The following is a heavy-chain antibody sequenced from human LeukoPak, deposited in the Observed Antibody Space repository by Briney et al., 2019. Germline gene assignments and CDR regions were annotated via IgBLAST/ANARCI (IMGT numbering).Heavy chain of an antibody. CDR2: IYYSGST. D-gene: IGHD1-26*01. J-gene: IGHJ4*02. CDR1: GGSISSYY. Sequence: SETLSLTCTVSGGSISSYYWSWIRQPPGKGLEWIGYIYYSGSTNYNPSLKSRVTISVDTSKNQFSLKLSSVTAADTAVYYCARTAFSGSSSYWGQGTLVTVSS. V-gene: IGHV4-59*08. CDR3: ARTAFSGSSSY.